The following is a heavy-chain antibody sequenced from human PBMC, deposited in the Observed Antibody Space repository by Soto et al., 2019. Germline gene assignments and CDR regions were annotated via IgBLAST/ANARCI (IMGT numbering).Heavy chain of an antibody. CDR3: ARPRSGDGYNDY. V-gene: IGHV3-21*01. CDR2: ISSSSSYI. CDR1: GFTFSSYS. J-gene: IGHJ4*02. Sequence: GGSLRLSCAASGFTFSSYSMNWVRQAPGKGLEWVSSISSSSSYIYYADSVKGRFTISRDNAKNSLYLQMNSLRAEDTAVYYCARPRSGDGYNDYWGQGTLVTVSS. D-gene: IGHD5-12*01.